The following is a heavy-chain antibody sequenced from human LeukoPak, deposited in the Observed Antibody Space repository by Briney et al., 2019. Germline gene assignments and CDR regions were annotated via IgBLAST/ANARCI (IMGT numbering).Heavy chain of an antibody. CDR1: GYTFTDYY. D-gene: IGHD2-2*01. Sequence: GASVKVSCKASGYTFTDYYVHWVRQAPGQGLEWMGWINPKSGGTTYAQKFQGRVTMTGDTSISTAFMELSRLRSDDTAMYYCVRGCSTTSCYAYWGQGTLVTVSS. J-gene: IGHJ4*02. V-gene: IGHV1-2*02. CDR2: INPKSGGT. CDR3: VRGCSTTSCYAY.